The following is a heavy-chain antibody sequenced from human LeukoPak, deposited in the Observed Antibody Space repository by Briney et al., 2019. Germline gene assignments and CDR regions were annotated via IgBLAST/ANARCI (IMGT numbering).Heavy chain of an antibody. V-gene: IGHV1-2*02. Sequence: GASVKVSCKASEYTFTAYYIHWVRQAPGQGLEWMGWIDPNNGRTNYAQKFRGRVTMTRDTSISTAYMDLSGLTSDDTAVYYCARDRCGYALGCRGRDYWGQGTQVTVSS. D-gene: IGHD5-18*01. J-gene: IGHJ4*02. CDR2: IDPNNGRT. CDR3: ARDRCGYALGCRGRDY. CDR1: EYTFTAYY.